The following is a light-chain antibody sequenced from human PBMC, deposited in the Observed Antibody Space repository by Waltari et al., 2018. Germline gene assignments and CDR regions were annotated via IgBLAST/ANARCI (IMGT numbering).Light chain of an antibody. CDR2: DVS. CDR1: QSVTRH. J-gene: IGKJ1*01. Sequence: MTQSPSTLSASVGDRVTITCRASQSVTRHLAWYQQKPGKAPKVLIWDVSSLERGVPSRFSGSGSGTEFTLTISSLQPDDFATYYCQQYDRYSAWTFGQGTKVEIK. CDR3: QQYDRYSAWT. V-gene: IGKV1-5*01.